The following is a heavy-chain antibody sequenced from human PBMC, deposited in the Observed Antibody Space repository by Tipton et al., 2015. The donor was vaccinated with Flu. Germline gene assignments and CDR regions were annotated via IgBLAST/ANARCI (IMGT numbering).Heavy chain of an antibody. J-gene: IGHJ5*02. CDR3: AKDTGTDMVLSNWFDP. CDR1: GFTFSTYP. D-gene: IGHD3-10*01. CDR2: ISGGGHNT. V-gene: IGHV3-23*01. Sequence: SLRLSCAASGFTFSTYPMTWVRQAPGKGLEWVSSISGGGHNTYYADSVKGRFTISRDNSKNTLYLQMNSLRAEDTAIYYCAKDTGTDMVLSNWFDPWGQGTLVTVSS.